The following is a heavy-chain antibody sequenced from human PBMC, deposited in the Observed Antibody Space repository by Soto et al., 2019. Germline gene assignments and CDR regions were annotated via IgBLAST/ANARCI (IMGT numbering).Heavy chain of an antibody. V-gene: IGHV3-21*03. CDR2: ISSSSSYI. CDR1: GFTFSSYS. Sequence: GGSLRLSCAASGFTFSSYSMNWVRQAPGKGLEWVSSISSSSSYIYYADSVKGRFTISRDNAKNSLYLQMNSLRAEDTAVYYCARAVYYSSGWYSDNYYYGMDVWGQGTTVTVSS. D-gene: IGHD6-19*01. CDR3: ARAVYYSSGWYSDNYYYGMDV. J-gene: IGHJ6*02.